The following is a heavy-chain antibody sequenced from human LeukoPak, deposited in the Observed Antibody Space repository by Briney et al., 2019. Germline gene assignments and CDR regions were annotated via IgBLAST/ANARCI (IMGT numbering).Heavy chain of an antibody. Sequence: GGSLRLSCAASGFTFSSYSMNWVRQAPGKGLEWVSYISSSSSTIYYADSVKGQFTISRDNAKNSLYLQMNSLRAEDTAVYYCARARITMVRGPSASDYWGQGTLVTVSS. CDR1: GFTFSSYS. V-gene: IGHV3-48*04. CDR2: ISSSSSTI. J-gene: IGHJ4*02. CDR3: ARARITMVRGPSASDY. D-gene: IGHD3-10*01.